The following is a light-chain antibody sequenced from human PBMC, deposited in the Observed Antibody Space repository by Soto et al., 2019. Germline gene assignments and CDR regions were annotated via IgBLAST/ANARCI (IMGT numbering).Light chain of an antibody. CDR2: DAS. J-gene: IGKJ4*01. CDR1: QTVTNH. V-gene: IGKV3-11*01. CDR3: QQRMNWPLT. Sequence: EIVLTQSPATLSLSPGGRATLSCRASQTVTNHLAWYQQKAGQAPRLLIFDASTRASGIPPRFSGSGSGTDFTLTISRVDPDDFAVYYCQQRMNWPLTCGGGTRVEIK.